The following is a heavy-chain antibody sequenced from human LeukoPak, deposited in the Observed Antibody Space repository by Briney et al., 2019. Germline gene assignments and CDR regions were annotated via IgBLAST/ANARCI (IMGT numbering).Heavy chain of an antibody. CDR1: GFTFSSYE. J-gene: IGHJ6*03. V-gene: IGHV3-48*03. CDR3: ARALTGDYYYYYYMDV. D-gene: IGHD3-10*01. CDR2: ISSSGSTI. Sequence: GGSLRLSCAASGFTFSSYEMNWVRQAPGKGLEWVSYISSSGSTIYYADSVKGRFTISRDNAKNSLYLQMNSLRAEDAAVYYCARALTGDYYYYYYMDVWGKGTTVTVSS.